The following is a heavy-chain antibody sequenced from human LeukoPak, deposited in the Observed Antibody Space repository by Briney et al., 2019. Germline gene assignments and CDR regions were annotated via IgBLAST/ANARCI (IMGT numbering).Heavy chain of an antibody. CDR2: ISSSSYI. Sequence: PGGSLRLSCAASGFTFSSYSMNWVRRAPGKGLEWVSSISSSSYIYYADSVKGRFTISRDNAKNSLYLQMNSLRAEDTAVYYCARDGDTYYDSSGYYYAVLGGSGIFDYWGQGTLVTVSS. J-gene: IGHJ4*02. CDR1: GFTFSSYS. D-gene: IGHD3-22*01. CDR3: ARDGDTYYDSSGYYYAVLGGSGIFDY. V-gene: IGHV3-21*01.